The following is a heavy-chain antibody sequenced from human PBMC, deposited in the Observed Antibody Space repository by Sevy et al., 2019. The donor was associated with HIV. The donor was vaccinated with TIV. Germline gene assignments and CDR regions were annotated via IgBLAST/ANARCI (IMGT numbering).Heavy chain of an antibody. D-gene: IGHD6-6*01. CDR1: GFTFSSYA. CDR3: AKGVQTYDAFDI. Sequence: GGSLRLSCAASGFTFSSYAMSWVRQAPGKGLEWVSAISGSGYLTYYTDSVKGRFTISRDNSKNTLYLQMNSLRAEDTAIYDCAKGVQTYDAFDIWGQGTMVTVSS. J-gene: IGHJ3*02. CDR2: ISGSGYLT. V-gene: IGHV3-23*01.